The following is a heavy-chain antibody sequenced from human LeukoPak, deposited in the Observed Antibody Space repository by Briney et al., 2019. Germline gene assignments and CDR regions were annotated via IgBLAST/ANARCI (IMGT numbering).Heavy chain of an antibody. J-gene: IGHJ4*02. CDR2: ISDSGDNT. V-gene: IGHV3-23*01. Sequence: GGSLRLSCAASGFTFNGYAMNWVRQAPGKGLEWVSAISDSGDNTYYADSVKGRFTISRDNSKNTLYLQMNSLRAEDTAVYYCARGAGYNYPYYFDYWGQGTLVTVSS. CDR3: ARGAGYNYPYYFDY. D-gene: IGHD5-24*01. CDR1: GFTFNGYA.